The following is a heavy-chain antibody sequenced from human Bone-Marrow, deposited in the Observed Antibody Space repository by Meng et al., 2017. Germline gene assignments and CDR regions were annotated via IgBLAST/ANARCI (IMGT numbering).Heavy chain of an antibody. D-gene: IGHD3-22*01. V-gene: IGHV1-69*06. Sequence: QMHMLCSGAEVNKPGASEKFPCKASGSTFTSYRINGVRTDTGKGLEWMGGIIPIFGTANYAQKFQGRVTITAEKSTSTAYMELSSLRSEDTAVYYCAREGIGEGVVDSWGQGTLVTVSS. CDR1: GSTFTSYR. J-gene: IGHJ5*02. CDR3: AREGIGEGVVDS. CDR2: IIPIFGTA.